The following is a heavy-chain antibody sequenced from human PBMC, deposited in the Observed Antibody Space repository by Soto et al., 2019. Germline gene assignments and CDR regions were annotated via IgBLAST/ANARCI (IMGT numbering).Heavy chain of an antibody. V-gene: IGHV3-23*01. CDR3: ARWSYLDY. CDR1: GFSFGSYA. Sequence: PVGCLRLSCAASGFSFGSYALSWVRQAPGKGLEWVSTISGSDGKTFYADSVKGRFSISRDTPQNTLYLQMNSLRADDTAIYYCARWSYLDYWGQGTRVTVSS. D-gene: IGHD3-3*01. J-gene: IGHJ4*02. CDR2: ISGSDGKT.